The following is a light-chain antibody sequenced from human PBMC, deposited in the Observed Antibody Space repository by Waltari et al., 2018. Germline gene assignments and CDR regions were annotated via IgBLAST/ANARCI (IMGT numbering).Light chain of an antibody. CDR2: WAS. Sequence: DIAMTQSPDFLAVSLGERAPLSCKSSQSLLYRSTNYNYVAWYQQKPGQPPKLLIYWASTRESVVPGRFGGSGSGTDFTLTINNLQAADVAVYYCQQYYSTPLTFGGGTKVEIK. CDR1: QSLLYRSTNYNY. V-gene: IGKV4-1*01. CDR3: QQYYSTPLT. J-gene: IGKJ4*01.